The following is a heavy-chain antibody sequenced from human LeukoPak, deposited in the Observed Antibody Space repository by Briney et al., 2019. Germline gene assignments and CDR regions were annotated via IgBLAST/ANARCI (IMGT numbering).Heavy chain of an antibody. V-gene: IGHV3-7*01. J-gene: IGHJ4*02. Sequence: AGGSLRLSCAASGFTFSSHWMTWIRQAPGKGLGWVASIKKDVGEKFYVDSVKGRFTISRDNAKNSLYLHMNSLRVEDTAVYYCARGPPYGSRSDYFDYWGQGTLVTVSS. CDR1: GFTFSSHW. CDR2: IKKDVGEK. D-gene: IGHD3-10*01. CDR3: ARGPPYGSRSDYFDY.